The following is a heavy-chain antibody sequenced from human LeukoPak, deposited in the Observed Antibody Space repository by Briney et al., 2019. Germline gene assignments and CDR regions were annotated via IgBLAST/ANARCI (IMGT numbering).Heavy chain of an antibody. D-gene: IGHD3-10*01. CDR3: ARDSGPYGHN. CDR2: ITFSSSHI. V-gene: IGHV3-21*01. Sequence: GGSLRLSCAASGFTFSGYVMTWVRQAPGKGLECVSSITFSSSHIYYADSVKGRFTISRDNTKDSLYLQMNSLRAEDTAVYYCARDSGPYGHNWGQGTLVTVSS. J-gene: IGHJ4*02. CDR1: GFTFSGYV.